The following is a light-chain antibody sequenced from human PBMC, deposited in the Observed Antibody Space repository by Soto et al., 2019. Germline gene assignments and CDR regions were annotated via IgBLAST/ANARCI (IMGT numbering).Light chain of an antibody. Sequence: QSALTQPASVSGSPGQSITISCTGTSSDIGAYNSVSWYQHHPGKAPKLIVFQVSFRPSAVSDRFSGSKSDNTASLTISGLQTEDEADYYCLSYTASSTVVFGTGTKGTVL. CDR2: QVS. CDR3: LSYTASSTVV. J-gene: IGLJ1*01. CDR1: SSDIGAYNS. V-gene: IGLV2-14*01.